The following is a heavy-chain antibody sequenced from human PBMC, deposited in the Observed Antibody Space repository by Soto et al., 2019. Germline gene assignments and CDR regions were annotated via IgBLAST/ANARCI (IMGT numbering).Heavy chain of an antibody. V-gene: IGHV3-66*01. CDR2: IYTGGGK. CDR1: GLTVSSNP. J-gene: IGHJ4*02. Sequence: EVQLVESGGGLVQPGGSLRLSCAASGLTVSSNPMSWVRQAPGKGLEWVSVIYTGGGKHYADSVKGRFTISSDNSKNTVNLQMNSLRPEDTAVYYCARDGSGHWGQGTLVTVSS. CDR3: ARDGSGH.